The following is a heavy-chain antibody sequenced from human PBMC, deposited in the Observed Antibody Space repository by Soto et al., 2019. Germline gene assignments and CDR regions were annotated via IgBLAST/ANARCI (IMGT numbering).Heavy chain of an antibody. CDR3: ARGLPRGGYPHWFDP. V-gene: IGHV4-30-2*06. D-gene: IGHD2-15*01. Sequence: PSETLSLTCTVFGASISYGGFSWSWIRQSPGKGLEWIGYINHFESTYFHPSFKSRLSMPIDRSRNMFSLKLSSVTAADTAVYYCARGLPRGGYPHWFDPWGQGTLVTVSS. J-gene: IGHJ5*02. CDR1: GASISYGGFS. CDR2: INHFEST.